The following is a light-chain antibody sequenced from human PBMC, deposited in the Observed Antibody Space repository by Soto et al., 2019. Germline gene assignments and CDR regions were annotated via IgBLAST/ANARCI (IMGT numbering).Light chain of an antibody. CDR3: QHTYSPPYS. CDR1: QNINNS. CDR2: GAF. J-gene: IGKJ2*03. Sequence: DIQMTQSPSSLSASVGDRVTITCRASQNINNSLNWYHHKPGKAPKLLIYGAFSLQSGVPSRFSGSGSWTDFTLTISSLQPEDFATYYCQHTYSPPYSFGPGTKLEI. V-gene: IGKV1-39*01.